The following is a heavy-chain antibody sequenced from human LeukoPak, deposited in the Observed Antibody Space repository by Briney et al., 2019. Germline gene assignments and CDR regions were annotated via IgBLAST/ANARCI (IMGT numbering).Heavy chain of an antibody. J-gene: IGHJ4*02. CDR1: GFTFSSYR. CDR3: ARDRRWTDYLIY. Sequence: GASVKVSCKASGFTFSSYRISWVRQAPGQGLEWMGWISAYNGNTNYPQKLQGRVSMTSDTSTSTAYLRVRRLRTADTSLYFCARDRRWTDYLIYWGQGTLVAVSS. V-gene: IGHV1-18*01. D-gene: IGHD3/OR15-3a*01. CDR2: ISAYNGNT.